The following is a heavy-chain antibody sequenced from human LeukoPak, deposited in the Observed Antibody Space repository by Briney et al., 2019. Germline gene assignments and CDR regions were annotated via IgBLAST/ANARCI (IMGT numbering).Heavy chain of an antibody. CDR3: ARHCCSGPAKRVFDI. J-gene: IGHJ4*02. CDR1: GGSFSGYY. CDR2: INHSGST. Sequence: SETLSLTCAVYGGSFSGYYWSWIRQPPGKGLEWIGEINHSGSTNYNPSLKSRVTISVDTSNNQFSLRLGSVTAADTAVYHCARHCCSGPAKRVFDIWGQGTLVTVSS. D-gene: IGHD2-15*01. V-gene: IGHV4-34*01.